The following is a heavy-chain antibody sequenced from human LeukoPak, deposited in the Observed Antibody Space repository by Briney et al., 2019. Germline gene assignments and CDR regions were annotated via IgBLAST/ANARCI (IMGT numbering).Heavy chain of an antibody. Sequence: SQTLSLTCTVSGGSISSSSYYWGWIRQPPGKGLEWIGSIYYSGSTYYNASLKSRVTISIDTSKNQFSLKLRSVTAADTAVYYCARHMVESRNGYLSAFDIWGQGTMVTVSS. J-gene: IGHJ3*02. V-gene: IGHV4-39*01. CDR1: GGSISSSSYY. CDR2: IYYSGST. D-gene: IGHD5-24*01. CDR3: ARHMVESRNGYLSAFDI.